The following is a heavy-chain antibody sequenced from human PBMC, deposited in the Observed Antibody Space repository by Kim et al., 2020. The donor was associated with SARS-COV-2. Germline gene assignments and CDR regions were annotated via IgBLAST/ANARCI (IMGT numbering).Heavy chain of an antibody. V-gene: IGHV3-48*01. Sequence: YAETLKDRCTISRDNAEKSLYLQMIILRAEDTAVYYCARDIVVASGAFVYWGQGTLVTVSS. D-gene: IGHD3-22*01. J-gene: IGHJ4*02. CDR3: ARDIVVASGAFVY.